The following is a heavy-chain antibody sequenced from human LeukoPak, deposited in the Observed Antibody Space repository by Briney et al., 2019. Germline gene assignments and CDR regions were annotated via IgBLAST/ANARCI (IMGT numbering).Heavy chain of an antibody. V-gene: IGHV3-23*01. Sequence: GGSLRLSCEASGFTFGNYAMNWVRQTPGKGLEWVSTISGTGSSTYYADSAKGRFTISRDNSKDTLFLQLNSLTAADTAMYFCAKASVAIPQYCNSWGQGTLVTVSS. J-gene: IGHJ5*02. D-gene: IGHD2-2*02. CDR1: GFTFGNYA. CDR2: ISGTGSST. CDR3: AKASVAIPQYCNS.